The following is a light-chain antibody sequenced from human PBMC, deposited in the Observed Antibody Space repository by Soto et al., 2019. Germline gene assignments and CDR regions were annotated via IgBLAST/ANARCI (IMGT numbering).Light chain of an antibody. CDR2: EVN. Sequence: QSALTQPASVSGSPGQSITISCTGTSSDVGSYNLVSWYQQHPGQAPKLMIYEVNNRPSGVSNRFAGSKSGNTASLTIAGLQAEDEADYYCSSFTSSSPYVLGTGTKLTVL. J-gene: IGLJ1*01. V-gene: IGLV2-14*02. CDR3: SSFTSSSPYV. CDR1: SSDVGSYNL.